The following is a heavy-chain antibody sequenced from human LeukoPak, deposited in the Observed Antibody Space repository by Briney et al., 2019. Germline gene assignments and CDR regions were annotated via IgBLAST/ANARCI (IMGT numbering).Heavy chain of an antibody. CDR1: GYTFTSYE. Sequence: ASVKVSCKASGYTFTSYEINWGRQATGQGLGRVGWMNPNSGNTGYAQKFQGRGTMTRNTSISTAYMELSSLRPEDTAVYYCARRFSGSGSPITYWGQGTLVTVSS. J-gene: IGHJ4*02. CDR3: ARRFSGSGSPITY. V-gene: IGHV1-8*01. CDR2: MNPNSGNT. D-gene: IGHD3-10*01.